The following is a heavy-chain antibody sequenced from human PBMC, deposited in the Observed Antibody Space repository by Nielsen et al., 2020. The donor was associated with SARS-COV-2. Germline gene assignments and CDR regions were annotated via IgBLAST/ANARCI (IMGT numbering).Heavy chain of an antibody. V-gene: IGHV1-46*01. CDR3: ARETLYSGSQKGYYYYYMDV. J-gene: IGHJ6*03. CDR2: INPSGGST. CDR1: GYTFTSYY. D-gene: IGHD1-26*01. Sequence: ASVKVSCKASGYTFTSYYMYWVRQAPGQGLEWMGIINPSGGSTSYAQKFQGRVTMTRDTSTSTVYMELSSLRSEDTAVYYCARETLYSGSQKGYYYYYMDVWGKGTTVTVSS.